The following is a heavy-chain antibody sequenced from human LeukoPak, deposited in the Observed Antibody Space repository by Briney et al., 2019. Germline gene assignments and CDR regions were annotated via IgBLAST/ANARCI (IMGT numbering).Heavy chain of an antibody. CDR3: AKDLRASRRPRFDY. CDR2: IGIVSSYI. J-gene: IGHJ4*02. CDR1: GFTFSSYS. Sequence: GGSLRLSCAASGFTFSSYSMNWVRQTPGKGLEWVSSIGIVSSYIYYADSVKGRFTISRDNSKNTLYLQMNSLRAEDTAVYYCAKDLRASRRPRFDYWGQGTLVTVSS. V-gene: IGHV3-21*04.